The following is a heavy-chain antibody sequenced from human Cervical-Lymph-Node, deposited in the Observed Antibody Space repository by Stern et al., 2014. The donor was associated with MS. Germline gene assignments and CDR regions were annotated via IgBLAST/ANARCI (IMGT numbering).Heavy chain of an antibody. CDR3: ARPITGADHTFDY. V-gene: IGHV7-4-1*02. CDR1: GYSFNSYA. CDR2: INTNTGNP. D-gene: IGHD6-13*01. J-gene: IGHJ4*02. Sequence: QVQLVQSGSEMKKPGASVKISCKASGYSFNSYAMNWVRQAPGQGLEWMGWINTNTGNPMYAQGFTGRFVFSLDTSVSTAYLQISSLRTEDTAVYYCARPITGADHTFDYWGQGSLVTVSS.